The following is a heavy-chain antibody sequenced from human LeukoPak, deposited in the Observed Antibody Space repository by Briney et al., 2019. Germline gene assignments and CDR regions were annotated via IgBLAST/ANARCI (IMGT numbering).Heavy chain of an antibody. CDR3: ARSRYDSRYTFDY. Sequence: GGSLRLSCAASGFTFSSFWMSWVRQAPGKGLEWVANIKQDGSEKNYVDSVKGRFTISRDNAKNSLFLQMNSLRAEDTAVYFCARSRYDSRYTFDYWGQGTLVTVSS. CDR1: GFTFSSFW. D-gene: IGHD3-22*01. CDR2: IKQDGSEK. J-gene: IGHJ4*02. V-gene: IGHV3-7*01.